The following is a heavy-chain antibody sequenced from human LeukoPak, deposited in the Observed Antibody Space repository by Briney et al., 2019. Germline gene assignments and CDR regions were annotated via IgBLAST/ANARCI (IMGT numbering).Heavy chain of an antibody. CDR3: ARQTYYYDSSGHPYWYFDL. CDR1: GVSISSSSYY. CDR2: IYYSGST. J-gene: IGHJ2*01. Sequence: SETRSLTCTVSGVSISSSSYYWGWIRQPPGKGLEWIGTIYYSGSTYYNPSLKSRLTMSVDTSKNQFSLKLSSVTVADTAIYYCARQTYYYDSSGHPYWYFDLWGRGTLVTVSS. D-gene: IGHD3-22*01. V-gene: IGHV4-39*01.